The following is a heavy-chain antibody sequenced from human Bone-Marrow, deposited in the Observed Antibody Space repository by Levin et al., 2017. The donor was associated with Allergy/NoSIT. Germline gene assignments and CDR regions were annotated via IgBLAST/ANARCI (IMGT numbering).Heavy chain of an antibody. D-gene: IGHD3-10*01. Sequence: KSGGSLRLSCEASEFTFSAYDMNWVRQAPGKGLEWVSSISGPSTYMYYADSVKGRFTISRDNARNSLYLQMDSLRAEDTALYYCARHKGGSGSYYLGGDDLWGQGTLVTVSS. CDR1: EFTFSAYD. J-gene: IGHJ5*02. V-gene: IGHV3-21*01. CDR3: ARHKGGSGSYYLGGDDL. CDR2: ISGPSTYM.